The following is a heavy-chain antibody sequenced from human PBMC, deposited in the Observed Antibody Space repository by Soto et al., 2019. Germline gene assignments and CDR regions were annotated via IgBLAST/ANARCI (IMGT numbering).Heavy chain of an antibody. CDR3: EKGLISGRWYAED. V-gene: IGHV3-23*01. D-gene: IGHD6-13*01. Sequence: EVHLLESGGGLVQPGESLRLSCGTSGFPFSSCVMTWVRQAPGRGLEWVSSITNTASGTHYADSVKCRFTISRDNSKNTMYLKMNNVRGEDTAVYYCEKGLISGRWYAEDWGQGTLVTVSS. J-gene: IGHJ4*02. CDR1: GFPFSSCV. CDR2: ITNTASGT.